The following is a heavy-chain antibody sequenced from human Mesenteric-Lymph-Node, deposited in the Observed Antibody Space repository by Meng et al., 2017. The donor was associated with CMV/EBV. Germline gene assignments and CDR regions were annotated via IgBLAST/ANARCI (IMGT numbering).Heavy chain of an antibody. Sequence: FSNSAMHWVRQAPGQRPEWMGWINVAKDQAKYSQHFQDKVTITSDTSATTVYLEVKSLRSEDTGVYYCARDRPYCSDGDCFSDYFDYWGLGTLVTVSS. D-gene: IGHD2-15*01. CDR1: FSNSA. V-gene: IGHV1-3*01. CDR3: ARDRPYCSDGDCFSDYFDY. CDR2: INVAKDQA. J-gene: IGHJ4*02.